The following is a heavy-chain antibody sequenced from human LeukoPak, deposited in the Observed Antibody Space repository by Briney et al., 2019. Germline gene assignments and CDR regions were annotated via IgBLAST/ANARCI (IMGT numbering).Heavy chain of an antibody. CDR3: TRRGCSGGSCYPNWFDP. D-gene: IGHD2-15*01. CDR2: IRSKANSYAT. V-gene: IGHV3-73*01. CDR1: GFTFSGSA. Sequence: GGSLRLSCAASGFTFSGSAMHWVRQASGKGLEWVGRIRSKANSYATAYAASVKGRFTISRDDSKNTAYLQMNSLKTEDTAVYYCTRRGCSGGSCYPNWFDPWGQGTLVTVSS. J-gene: IGHJ5*02.